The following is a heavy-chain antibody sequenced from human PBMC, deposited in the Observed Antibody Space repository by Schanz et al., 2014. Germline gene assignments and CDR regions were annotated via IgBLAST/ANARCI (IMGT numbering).Heavy chain of an antibody. V-gene: IGHV3-48*04. CDR1: GFTFGTFW. CDR2: ISRDGTTS. CDR3: ARENLNWEAFDI. J-gene: IGHJ3*02. D-gene: IGHD7-27*01. Sequence: EVQLVESGGGLVQRGGSLRLSCAASGFTFGTFWMSWVRQAPGKGLEWLSYISRDGTTSYYADSVKGRFTISRDNAKNSLYLEMTSLRGEDTAVYYCARENLNWEAFDIWGQGTVVTVSS.